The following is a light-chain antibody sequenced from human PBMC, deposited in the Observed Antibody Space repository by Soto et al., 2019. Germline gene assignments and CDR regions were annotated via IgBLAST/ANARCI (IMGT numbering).Light chain of an antibody. CDR2: EVS. Sequence: QSALTQPASVSGSPGQSITISCTGTSSDVGGYNYVSWYQQHPGKAPKLMIYEVSNRPSEVSNRFSGSKSGNTASLPISGLQAEDEGNYYCSSYTSGSTLVVFGGGTQLTVL. V-gene: IGLV2-14*01. J-gene: IGLJ2*01. CDR1: SSDVGGYNY. CDR3: SSYTSGSTLVV.